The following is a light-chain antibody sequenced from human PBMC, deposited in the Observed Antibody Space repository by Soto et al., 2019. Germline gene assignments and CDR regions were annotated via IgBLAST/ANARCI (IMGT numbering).Light chain of an antibody. CDR1: QDITNY. V-gene: IGKV1-33*01. CDR2: DAY. Sequence: DIQMTQSPSSLSASVGDRVTITCQASQDITNYLNWYQQKPGKPPKLLINDAYNLETGVPSRFSGSGSGTHFSFTINSLQPEDFATYYCQQYDDHPLTFGLGTRLDIK. CDR3: QQYDDHPLT. J-gene: IGKJ5*01.